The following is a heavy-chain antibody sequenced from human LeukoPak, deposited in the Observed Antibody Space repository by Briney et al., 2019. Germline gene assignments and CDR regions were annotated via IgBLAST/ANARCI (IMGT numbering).Heavy chain of an antibody. V-gene: IGHV4-39*07. Sequence: SSETLSLTCSVSSGSIRSSSYYWGWIRQPPGKGLEWIGSIYHSGSTYYNPSPKSRVTISVDTSKNQFSLKLSSVTAADTAVYYCARLRSTMVRGARIGNFDYWGQGTLVTVSS. CDR3: ARLRSTMVRGARIGNFDY. CDR1: SGSIRSSSYY. J-gene: IGHJ4*02. CDR2: IYHSGST. D-gene: IGHD3-10*01.